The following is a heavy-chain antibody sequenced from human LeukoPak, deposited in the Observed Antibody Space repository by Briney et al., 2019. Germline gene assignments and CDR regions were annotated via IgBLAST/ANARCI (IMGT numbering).Heavy chain of an antibody. D-gene: IGHD2-2*01. Sequence: ASVKVSCKASGGTFNSYAISWVRQAPGQGLEWMGGIIPIFGTANYAQKFQGRVTITADKSTSTAYMELSSLRSEDTAVYYCARIPYCSSTSCYAGQYNWFDPWGQGTLVTVSS. V-gene: IGHV1-69*06. CDR2: IIPIFGTA. CDR3: ARIPYCSSTSCYAGQYNWFDP. CDR1: GGTFNSYA. J-gene: IGHJ5*02.